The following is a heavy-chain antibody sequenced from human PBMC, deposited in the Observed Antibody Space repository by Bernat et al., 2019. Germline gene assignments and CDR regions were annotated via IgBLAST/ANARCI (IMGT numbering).Heavy chain of an antibody. CDR3: ARGATSPFF. Sequence: EVQLVESGGGLVQAEGSLRLSCAASGFTFSTYWMSWVRQAPGKGLEWGANIKQDGSEKYYVDSVKGRFTISSDNAKNSVYLQMNSLRAEDTAVYYCARGATSPFFGGQGTLVTVSS. CDR2: IKQDGSEK. CDR1: GFTFSTYW. J-gene: IGHJ4*02. V-gene: IGHV3-7*01. D-gene: IGHD3-3*01.